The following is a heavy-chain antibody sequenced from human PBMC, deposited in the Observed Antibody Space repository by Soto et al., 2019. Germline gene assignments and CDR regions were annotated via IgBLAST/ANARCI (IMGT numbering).Heavy chain of an antibody. CDR3: ARGGHGDY. J-gene: IGHJ4*02. CDR2: ISAHNGNT. V-gene: IGHV1-18*01. CDR1: GYGFTTYG. Sequence: QVHLVQSGAEVKKPGASVKVSCKGSGYGFTTYGITWVRQAPGQGLEWMAWISAHNGNTNYAQKLQGRVTVTRDTCARTRYPGLSSRRSDGSGVYWCARGGHGDYWGQGPLVTASS.